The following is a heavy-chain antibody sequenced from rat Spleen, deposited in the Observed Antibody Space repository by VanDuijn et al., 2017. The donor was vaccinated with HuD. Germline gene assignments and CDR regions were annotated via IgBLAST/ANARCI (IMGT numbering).Heavy chain of an antibody. CDR3: ARLRTSPFYFDY. Sequence: QVQLKESGPGLVQPSQTLSLTCTVSGFSLISNSVHWVRQPPGKGLEWIGGIWCDGSTAYNSALKSRLSISRDTSKSQVFLKMSSLKTEDTGTYYCARLRTSPFYFDYWGQGVMVTVSS. V-gene: IGHV2-1*01. J-gene: IGHJ2*01. D-gene: IGHD3-8*01. CDR2: IWCDGST. CDR1: GFSLISNS.